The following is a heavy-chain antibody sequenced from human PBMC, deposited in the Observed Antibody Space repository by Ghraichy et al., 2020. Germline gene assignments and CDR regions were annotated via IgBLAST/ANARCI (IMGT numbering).Heavy chain of an antibody. CDR1: GYTLTELS. D-gene: IGHD5-12*01. CDR3: ATTESQYSGYDGRGPYYYYGIDV. CDR2: FDPEDGET. V-gene: IGHV1-24*01. Sequence: ASVKVSCKVSGYTLTELSMHWVRQAPGKGLEWMGGFDPEDGETIYAQKFQGRVTMTEDTSTDTAYMELSSLRSEDTAVYYCATTESQYSGYDGRGPYYYYGIDVWGQGTTVTVSS. J-gene: IGHJ6*02.